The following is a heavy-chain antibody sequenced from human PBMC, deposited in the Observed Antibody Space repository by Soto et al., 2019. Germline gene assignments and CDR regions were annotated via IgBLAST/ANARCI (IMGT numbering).Heavy chain of an antibody. CDR1: GESISSGGYS. D-gene: IGHD2-15*01. CDR2: IYQSGGT. V-gene: IGHV4-30-2*01. Sequence: QLQLQESGSGLVKPSQTLSLTCAVSGESISSGGYSWNWIRQPPGKGLEWIGYIYQSGGTDYNPSLKSLVTITVYSSNNQFSLKLSSVTAADTAVPYSARHSRSGHYLDYWGQRYLVTVS. J-gene: IGHJ4*02. CDR3: ARHSRSGHYLDY.